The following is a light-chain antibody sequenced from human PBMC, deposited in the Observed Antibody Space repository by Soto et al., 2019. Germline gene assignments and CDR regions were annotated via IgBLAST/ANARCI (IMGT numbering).Light chain of an antibody. Sequence: EFVLPHSPGPLSLSPGERATLSFTASQSVSSNYLAWYHQKPGQAPRLLISGISRRAAGVPDRFSGSGSRTEFPLITARLEAEDFGLYYCYYYGGSTWTFGKGTKVDIK. V-gene: IGKV3-20*01. CDR2: GIS. CDR3: YYYGGSTWT. J-gene: IGKJ1*01. CDR1: QSVSSNY.